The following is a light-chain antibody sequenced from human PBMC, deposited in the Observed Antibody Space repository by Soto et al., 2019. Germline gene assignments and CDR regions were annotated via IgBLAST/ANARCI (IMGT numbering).Light chain of an antibody. V-gene: IGKV1-5*01. J-gene: IGKJ2*01. CDR2: DAS. CDR3: QQYNSYPMYS. Sequence: DIQMTQSPSTLSASVGDRVTITCRASQSISSWLAWYQQKPGKAPKLLIYDASSLESGVPSRFSGSGSGTEFTLTISSLQHDDFATYYCQQYNSYPMYSCGQGTKLEIK. CDR1: QSISSW.